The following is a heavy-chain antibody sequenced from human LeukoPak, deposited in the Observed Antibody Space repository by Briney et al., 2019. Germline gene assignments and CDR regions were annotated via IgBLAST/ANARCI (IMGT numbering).Heavy chain of an antibody. V-gene: IGHV3-23*01. D-gene: IGHD2/OR15-2a*01. J-gene: IGHJ4*02. CDR3: ARNSRLWTYLDY. CDR2: ISGSGTTT. Sequence: GGSLRLSCAASGFTLTSYALSWVRQAPGKGLEWVSAISGSGTTTYYADSVKGRFTVSRDNSQNTLYLQMNSLRADRSAVYYCARNSRLWTYLDYWGQGTLVTVSS. CDR1: GFTLTSYA.